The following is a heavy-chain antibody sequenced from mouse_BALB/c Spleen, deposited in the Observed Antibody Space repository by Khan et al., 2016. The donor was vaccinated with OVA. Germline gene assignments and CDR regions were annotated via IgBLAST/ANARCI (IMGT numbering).Heavy chain of an antibody. Sequence: VQLQESGPGLVAPSQSLSITCTVSEFSLSRYNIHWVRQPPGKGLEWLGMIWGGGGTDYNSALKSRLSISKDNSKRPVFLKMNSLQTDDTAMYYCARAYYRYDGYYAMDYWGQGTSVTVSS. J-gene: IGHJ4*01. CDR2: IWGGGGT. CDR1: EFSLSRYN. CDR3: ARAYYRYDGYYAMDY. V-gene: IGHV2-6-4*01. D-gene: IGHD2-14*01.